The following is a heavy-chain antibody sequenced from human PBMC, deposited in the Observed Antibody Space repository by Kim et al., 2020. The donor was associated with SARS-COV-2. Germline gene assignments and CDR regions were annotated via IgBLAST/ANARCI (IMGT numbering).Heavy chain of an antibody. V-gene: IGHV1-8*01. Sequence: AQKFQGRVTMTRNTSISTAYMELSSLRSEDTAVYYCARGLSSGYYYYFDYWGQGTLVTVSS. J-gene: IGHJ4*02. CDR3: ARGLSSGYYYYFDY. D-gene: IGHD3-22*01.